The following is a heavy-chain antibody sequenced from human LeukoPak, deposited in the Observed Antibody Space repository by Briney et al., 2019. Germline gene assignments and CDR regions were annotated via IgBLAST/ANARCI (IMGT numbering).Heavy chain of an antibody. CDR1: GFTFDDYA. CDR2: ISWNSGSI. V-gene: IGHV3-9*01. CDR3: AKGSYGSRTQNWFDP. D-gene: IGHD4-17*01. J-gene: IGHJ5*02. Sequence: PGGSLRLSCAASGFTFDDYAMHWVRQAPGKGLELVSGISWNSGSIGYADSVKGRFTISRDNAKNSLYLQMNSLRAEDTALYYCAKGSYGSRTQNWFDPWGQGTLVTVSS.